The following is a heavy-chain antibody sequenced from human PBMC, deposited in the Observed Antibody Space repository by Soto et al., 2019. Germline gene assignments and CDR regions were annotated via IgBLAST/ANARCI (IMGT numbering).Heavy chain of an antibody. Sequence: QVQLRQSGPGLVKPSQTLTRTCAISGASVSSNSAIWNWLRQSPSRGVEWLGRTYYRSKWYTNYAESVKGRITITPDTSKNQFALQLNSVTPEDTAVYYCSTWHFDYWGQRTLVTVSS. CDR2: TYYRSKWYT. CDR1: GASVSSNSAI. J-gene: IGHJ4*02. CDR3: STWHFDY. V-gene: IGHV6-1*01.